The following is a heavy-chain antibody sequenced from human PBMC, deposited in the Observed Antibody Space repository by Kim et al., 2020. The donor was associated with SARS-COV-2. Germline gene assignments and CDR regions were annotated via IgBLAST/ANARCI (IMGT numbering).Heavy chain of an antibody. CDR1: GGSISSSNW. D-gene: IGHD3-10*01. V-gene: IGHV4-4*02. CDR2: IYHSGST. Sequence: SETLSLTCAVSGGSISSSNWWSWVRQPPGKGLEWIGEIYHSGSTNYNPSLKSRVTISVDKSKNQFSLKLSSVTAADTAVYYCARGGTMVRGVSCGRVGGVCYYYYGMDVWGQGTTVTVSS. CDR3: ARGGTMVRGVSCGRVGGVCYYYYGMDV. J-gene: IGHJ6*02.